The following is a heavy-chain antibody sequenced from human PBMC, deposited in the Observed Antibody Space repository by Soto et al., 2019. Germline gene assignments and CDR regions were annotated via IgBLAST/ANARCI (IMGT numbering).Heavy chain of an antibody. CDR1: GGSISSYY. J-gene: IGHJ4*02. Sequence: SETLSLTCTVSGGSISSYYWSWVRQPPGKGLEWIGYIYYSGTHKYNPSLKSRLTISIDTSKNQFSPKLNSVTAADTAVYYCARVQMATIYLDYWGQGNLVTVSS. CDR2: IYYSGTH. V-gene: IGHV4-59*01. CDR3: ARVQMATIYLDY. D-gene: IGHD5-12*01.